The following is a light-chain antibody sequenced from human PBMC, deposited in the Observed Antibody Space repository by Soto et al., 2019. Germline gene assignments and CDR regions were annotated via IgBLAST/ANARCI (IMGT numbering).Light chain of an antibody. CDR2: GYT. CDR3: QSYDSDLSAWV. CDR1: SSNIGSNYD. J-gene: IGLJ3*02. V-gene: IGLV1-40*01. Sequence: QAVVTQPPSVSGAPGQTVTISCAGTSSNIGSNYDVHWYQHLPGTAPKLLIFGYTNRPPGVPDRFSGSKSGTSASLAITGLQSEDEAAYYCQSYDSDLSAWVFGGGTKVTVL.